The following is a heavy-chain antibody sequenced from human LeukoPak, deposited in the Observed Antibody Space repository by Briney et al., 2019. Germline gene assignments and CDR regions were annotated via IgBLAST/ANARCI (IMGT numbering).Heavy chain of an antibody. CDR1: GFTVSSNY. CDR2: IYGGVNT. D-gene: IGHD1-1*01. CDR3: AKSPKTGFLFDY. J-gene: IGHJ4*02. Sequence: GGSLRLSCAASGFTVSSNYMSWVRQAPGKGLEWVSVIYGGVNTVHADSVKGRFTISRDNSKNTLYLQMNSLRAEDTAVYYCAKSPKTGFLFDYWGKGTLVTVSP. V-gene: IGHV3-66*01.